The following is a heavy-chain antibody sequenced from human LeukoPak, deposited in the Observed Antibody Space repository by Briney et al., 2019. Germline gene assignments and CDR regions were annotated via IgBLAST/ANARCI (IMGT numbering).Heavy chain of an antibody. D-gene: IGHD1-1*01. V-gene: IGHV3-49*04. CDR2: IRRRAYGGTT. Sequence: PGGSLRPSCTVSGFAFDDFAMTWVRQAPGKGLEWVGFIRRRAYGGTTDYAASVRGRFTISIDDSKNIAYLQMNSLRTEDAAIYFCSRDSHGDDVYDYWGQGTLVTVSS. CDR3: SRDSHGDDVYDY. CDR1: GFAFDDFA. J-gene: IGHJ4*02.